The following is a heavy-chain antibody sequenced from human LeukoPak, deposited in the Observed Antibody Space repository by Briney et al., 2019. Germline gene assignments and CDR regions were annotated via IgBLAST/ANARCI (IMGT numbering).Heavy chain of an antibody. CDR1: GFTFSNYA. Sequence: GGSLRLSCAASGFTFSNYAMSWVRQAPGKGLVWVSRINSDGSSTSYADSVKGRFTISRDNAKNTLYLQMNSLRAEDTAVYYCARDGPERYYYMDVWGKGTTVTISS. CDR2: INSDGSST. J-gene: IGHJ6*03. CDR3: ARDGPERYYYMDV. D-gene: IGHD1-14*01. V-gene: IGHV3-74*01.